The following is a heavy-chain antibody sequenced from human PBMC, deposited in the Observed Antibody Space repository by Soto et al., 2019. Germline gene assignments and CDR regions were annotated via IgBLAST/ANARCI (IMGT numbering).Heavy chain of an antibody. CDR1: GGSFSDYY. Sequence: QVQLQQWGAGLLKPSETLSLTCAVYGGSFSDYYWSWIRQPPGKGLEWIGEINHSGSTNYNPSLKSRVTISVDTSKNQFSLRLSAVTAADTAVYYCARGQKKSSSSRVLPTQTNSFDPWGQGTLVTVSS. V-gene: IGHV4-34*01. D-gene: IGHD6-6*01. CDR3: ARGQKKSSSSRVLPTQTNSFDP. CDR2: INHSGST. J-gene: IGHJ5*02.